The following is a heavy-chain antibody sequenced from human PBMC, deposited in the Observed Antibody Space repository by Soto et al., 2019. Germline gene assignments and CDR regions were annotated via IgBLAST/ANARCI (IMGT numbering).Heavy chain of an antibody. CDR2: IDPSDSYT. CDR3: ARHDSSFFRDAFDI. D-gene: IGHD3-22*01. Sequence: GESLKISCKGSGYSFSSYWISWGRQMPGKGLEWMGRIDPSDSYTNYSPSFQGHVTISADKSISTAYLQWSSLKASDTAMYYCARHDSSFFRDAFDIWGQGTMVTVSS. CDR1: GYSFSSYW. V-gene: IGHV5-10-1*01. J-gene: IGHJ3*02.